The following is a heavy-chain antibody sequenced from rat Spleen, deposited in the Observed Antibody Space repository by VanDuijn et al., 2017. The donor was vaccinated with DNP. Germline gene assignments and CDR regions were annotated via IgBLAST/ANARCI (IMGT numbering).Heavy chain of an antibody. CDR3: ATHYGSYFDY. D-gene: IGHD1-3*01. V-gene: IGHV5-7*01. J-gene: IGHJ2*01. Sequence: EVQLVESGGGLVQPGRSLKLSCAASGFTFSDYFMAWVRQAPKKGLEWVATITNTGTRTFYSDPVRGRFTFSRDNAESRLYLQLNSLKSEDTATYYCATHYGSYFDYWGQGVMVTVSS. CDR2: ITNTGTRT. CDR1: GFTFSDYF.